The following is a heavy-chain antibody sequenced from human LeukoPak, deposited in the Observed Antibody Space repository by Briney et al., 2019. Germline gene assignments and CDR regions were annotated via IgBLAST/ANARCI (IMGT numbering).Heavy chain of an antibody. CDR3: AKDKPRGIAAAGTRGYAPSGFDY. CDR2: ISGSGGST. D-gene: IGHD6-13*01. CDR1: GFTFSSYA. Sequence: GGSLRLSCAASGFTFSSYAMSWVRQAPGKGREWVSAISGSGGSTYYADSVKGRFTISRDNSKNTLYLQMNSLRAEDTAVYYCAKDKPRGIAAAGTRGYAPSGFDYWGQGTLVTVSS. V-gene: IGHV3-23*01. J-gene: IGHJ4*02.